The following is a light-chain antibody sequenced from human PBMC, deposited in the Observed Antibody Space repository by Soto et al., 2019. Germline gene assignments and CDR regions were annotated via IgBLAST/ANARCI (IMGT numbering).Light chain of an antibody. CDR2: GAS. Sequence: EIVMRQSPATLSVSPGERATLSCRASQSVSSHLAWYQHKPGQPPRLLLYGASIRLSGIPARFSGSGSGTEITLTINSLQSEDFAVYYCQQYDNRPGTFGQGTKVEIK. V-gene: IGKV3-15*01. CDR3: QQYDNRPGT. J-gene: IGKJ1*01. CDR1: QSVSSH.